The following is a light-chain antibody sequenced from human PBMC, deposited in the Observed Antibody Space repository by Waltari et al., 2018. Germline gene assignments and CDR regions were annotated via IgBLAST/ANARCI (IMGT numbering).Light chain of an antibody. CDR1: KLGNKY. V-gene: IGLV3-1*01. CDR2: QDS. Sequence: SYELTQPPSVSVSPGQTASIICSGDKLGNKYACWYQQKPGQSPVLVIYQDSQRPSGIPERFSGSNSGNTATLTISGTQAMDEADYYCQAWDSSTVVFGGGTKLTVL. CDR3: QAWDSSTVV. J-gene: IGLJ2*01.